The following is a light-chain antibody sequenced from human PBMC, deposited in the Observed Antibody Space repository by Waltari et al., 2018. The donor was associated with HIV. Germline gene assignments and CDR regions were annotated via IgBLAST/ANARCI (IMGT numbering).Light chain of an antibody. CDR3: QSYDSSLSGPWV. CDR2: GNS. CDR1: SSNIGAGYD. J-gene: IGLJ3*02. Sequence: QSVLTQPPSVSGAPGQRVTISCTGSSSNIGAGYDVHWYQQLPGTAPKLLIYGNSNRPSAVPDRFSGSKSGTSASLAITGLQAEDEADYYCQSYDSSLSGPWVFGGGTKLTVL. V-gene: IGLV1-40*01.